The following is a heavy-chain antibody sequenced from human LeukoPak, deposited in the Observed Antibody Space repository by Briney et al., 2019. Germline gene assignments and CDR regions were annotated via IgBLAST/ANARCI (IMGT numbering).Heavy chain of an antibody. CDR3: ARDRTYYYDSSGYYED. J-gene: IGHJ4*02. V-gene: IGHV4-59*01. CDR2: IYYSGST. CDR1: GGSISSYY. D-gene: IGHD3-22*01. Sequence: SETLSLTCTVSGGSISSYYWSWIRQPPGKGLEWIGYIYYSGSTNYNPSLKSRVTISVDTSKNQFPLKLSSVTAADTAVYYCARDRTYYYDSSGYYEDWGQGTLVTVSS.